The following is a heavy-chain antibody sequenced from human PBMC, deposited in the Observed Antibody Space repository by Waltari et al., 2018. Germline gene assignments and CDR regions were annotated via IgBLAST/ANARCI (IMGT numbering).Heavy chain of an antibody. CDR3: ARSMIAVPKHWFDP. V-gene: IGHV4-31*03. D-gene: IGHD3-22*01. J-gene: IGHJ5*02. Sequence: QVQLQESGPGLVKPSQTLSLTCTVSGGSIRSGGYYWSWIRQHPGKGLEWIGEINDSGSTNYNPSLKSRVTISVHTSKNQFSLKLSSVTAADTAVYYCARSMIAVPKHWFDPWGQGTLVTVSS. CDR2: INDSGST. CDR1: GGSIRSGGYY.